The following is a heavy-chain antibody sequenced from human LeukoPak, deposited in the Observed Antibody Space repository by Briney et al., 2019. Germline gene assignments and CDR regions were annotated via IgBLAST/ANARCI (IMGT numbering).Heavy chain of an antibody. J-gene: IGHJ4*02. V-gene: IGHV4-59*12. D-gene: IGHD3-3*01. CDR1: GGSISSYY. CDR2: IYYSGST. Sequence: SETLSLTCTVSGGSISSYYWSWIRQPPGKGLEWIGYIYYSGSTNYNPSLKSRVTISVDTSKNQFSLKLSSVTAADTAVYYCARGQDYDFWSGYYRGPFDYWGQGTLVTVSS. CDR3: ARGQDYDFWSGYYRGPFDY.